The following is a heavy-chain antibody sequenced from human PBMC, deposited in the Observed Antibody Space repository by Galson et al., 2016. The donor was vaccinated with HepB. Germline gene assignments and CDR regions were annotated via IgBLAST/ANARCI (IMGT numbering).Heavy chain of an antibody. CDR2: FDYSGST. CDR1: GGSFRSTYYY. V-gene: IGHV4-39*01. Sequence: SETLSLTCTVSGGSFRSTYYYWGWIRQPPGKGLEWIGSFDYSGSTFYNPSLKSRVTISVDTSKNQFSLKLSSVTAADTAVYYCVSPYVCGSFWNDYWGQGTLVTVSS. CDR3: VSPYVCGSFWNDY. J-gene: IGHJ4*02. D-gene: IGHD3-16*01.